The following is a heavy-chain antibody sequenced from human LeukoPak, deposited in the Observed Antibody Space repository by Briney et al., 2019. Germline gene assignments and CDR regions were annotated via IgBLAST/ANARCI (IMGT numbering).Heavy chain of an antibody. J-gene: IGHJ4*02. V-gene: IGHV2-5*05. Sequence: ESGPTLVNPTQTLTLTCTFSRFSLSSSGVSVGWIRQPPGKALEWLGLIYWDDEVHYGPSVENRLTLTKDTSQNHVVLTMTNMDPVDTATYYCVHRREGYCPSSDYWGQGTLVTVSS. CDR2: IYWDDEV. CDR3: VHRREGYCPSSDY. D-gene: IGHD3-22*01. CDR1: RFSLSSSGVS.